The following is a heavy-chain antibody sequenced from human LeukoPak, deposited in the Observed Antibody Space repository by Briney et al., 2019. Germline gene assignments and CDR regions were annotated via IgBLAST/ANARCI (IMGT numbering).Heavy chain of an antibody. Sequence: SETLSLTCSVSGAAIISSSYYWGWIRQPPGKGLEWIGSIYYSGSTYYNPSLKSRVTISVDTSKNQFSLKLSSVTAADTAVYYCARQVLYDSSGYLDYWGQGTLVTVSS. V-gene: IGHV4-39*01. CDR3: ARQVLYDSSGYLDY. D-gene: IGHD3-22*01. J-gene: IGHJ4*02. CDR1: GAAIISSSYY. CDR2: IYYSGST.